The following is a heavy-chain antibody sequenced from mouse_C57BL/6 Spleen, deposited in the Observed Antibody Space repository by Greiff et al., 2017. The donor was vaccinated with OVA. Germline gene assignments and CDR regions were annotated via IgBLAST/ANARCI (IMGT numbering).Heavy chain of an antibody. CDR3: ARRAYYYGSSSWYFDV. V-gene: IGHV5-15*01. D-gene: IGHD1-1*01. CDR2: ISNLAYSI. Sequence: EVQLVESGGGLVQPGGSLKLSCAASGFTFSDYGMAWVRQAPRKGPEWVAFISNLAYSIYYADTVTGRFTISRENAKNTLYLEMSSLRSEDTAMYYCARRAYYYGSSSWYFDVWGTGTTVTVSS. J-gene: IGHJ1*03. CDR1: GFTFSDYG.